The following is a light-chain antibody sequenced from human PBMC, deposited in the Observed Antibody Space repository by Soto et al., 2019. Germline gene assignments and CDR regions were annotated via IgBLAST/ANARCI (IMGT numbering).Light chain of an antibody. V-gene: IGKV3-20*01. Sequence: EIVLTQSPGTRSLSPGERATLSCRASQSISTSYLAWYQQRPGQAPRLLIYGASSRATGIPDRFSGSGSGTAFTLTISRLEPEDFAVYYCQQYDSSPMYTFGQGTKLQIK. CDR1: QSISTSY. CDR2: GAS. CDR3: QQYDSSPMYT. J-gene: IGKJ2*01.